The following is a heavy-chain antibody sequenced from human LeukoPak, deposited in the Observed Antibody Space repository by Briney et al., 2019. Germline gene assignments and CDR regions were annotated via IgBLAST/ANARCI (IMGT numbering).Heavy chain of an antibody. J-gene: IGHJ4*02. CDR3: AKLPEDVTIFGVAHDY. Sequence: DPVKGRFTISRDNAKNSLYLQMNSLRVEDTAVYYCAKLPEDVTIFGVAHDYWGQGTLVTVSS. D-gene: IGHD3-3*01. V-gene: IGHV3-7*01.